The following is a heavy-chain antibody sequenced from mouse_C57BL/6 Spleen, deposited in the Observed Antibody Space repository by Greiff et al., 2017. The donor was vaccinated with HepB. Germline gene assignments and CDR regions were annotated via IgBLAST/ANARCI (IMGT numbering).Heavy chain of an antibody. CDR3: ARMGPGYFDY. Sequence: QVHVKQSGAELVRPGASVKLSCKASGYTFTDYYINWVKQRPGQGLEWIARIYPGSGNTYYNEKFKGKATLTAEKSSSTAYMQLSSLTSEDSAVYFCARMGPGYFDYWGQGTTLTVSS. CDR1: GYTFTDYY. V-gene: IGHV1-76*01. J-gene: IGHJ2*01. CDR2: IYPGSGNT.